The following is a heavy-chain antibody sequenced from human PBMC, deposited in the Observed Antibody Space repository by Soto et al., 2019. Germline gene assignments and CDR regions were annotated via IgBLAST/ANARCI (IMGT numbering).Heavy chain of an antibody. V-gene: IGHV3-23*01. CDR3: AKGVRCSGGSCDYDY. Sequence: EVQLSESGGGLVQPGGSLRLSCAASGFTFSSYVMSWVRQAPGKGLEWVSAISGSGGSTYYADSVKGRCTISRDNSKNTLYLQMNSLRAEDTAVYYCAKGVRCSGGSCDYDYWGQGTLVTVSS. CDR2: ISGSGGST. J-gene: IGHJ4*02. D-gene: IGHD2-15*01. CDR1: GFTFSSYV.